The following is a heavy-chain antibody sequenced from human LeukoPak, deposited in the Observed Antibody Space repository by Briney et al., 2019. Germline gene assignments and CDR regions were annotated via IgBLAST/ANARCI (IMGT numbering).Heavy chain of an antibody. Sequence: PGGSLRLSCAASGFTFSSYAMSWVRQAPGKGLEWVSAISGSGGSTYYADSVKGRFTISRDNSKNTLYLQMNSLRAEDTAVYYCAKDLQYSSSWFEKPHFDYWGQGTLVTVSS. V-gene: IGHV3-23*01. CDR2: ISGSGGST. J-gene: IGHJ4*02. CDR3: AKDLQYSSSWFEKPHFDY. CDR1: GFTFSSYA. D-gene: IGHD6-13*01.